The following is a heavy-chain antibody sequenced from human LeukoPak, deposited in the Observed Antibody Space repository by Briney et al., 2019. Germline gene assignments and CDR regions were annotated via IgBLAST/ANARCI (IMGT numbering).Heavy chain of an antibody. D-gene: IGHD3-22*01. Sequence: PGGSLRLSCAASGFTFSSYAMHWVRQAPGKGLEWVAVISYDGSNKYYADSVKGRFTISRDNSKNTLYLQMNSLRAEDTAVYYCARTYYYDSSGYLAYWGQGTLVTVSS. J-gene: IGHJ4*02. CDR1: GFTFSSYA. V-gene: IGHV3-30*04. CDR2: ISYDGSNK. CDR3: ARTYYYDSSGYLAY.